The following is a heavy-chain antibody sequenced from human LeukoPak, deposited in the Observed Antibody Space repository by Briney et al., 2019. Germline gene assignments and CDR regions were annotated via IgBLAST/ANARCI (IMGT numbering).Heavy chain of an antibody. J-gene: IGHJ6*02. CDR2: FDPEDGET. CDR3: ATGDRSSTSTGGMDV. CDR1: GYTLTELS. D-gene: IGHD2-2*01. Sequence: GASVDVSCKVSGYTLTELSIHWVRQAPGKGLECMGGFDPEDGETIYSQNFQGRVTMTEDTFADTAYMELSSLRSEDTAVYFCATGDRSSTSTGGMDVWGQGTTVIFSS. V-gene: IGHV1-24*01.